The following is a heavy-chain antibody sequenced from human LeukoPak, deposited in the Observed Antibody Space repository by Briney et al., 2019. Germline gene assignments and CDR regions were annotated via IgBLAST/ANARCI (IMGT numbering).Heavy chain of an antibody. Sequence: GGSLRLSCAASGFTVSSNYMSWVRQAPGKGLEWVSVIYSGGSTYYADSVKGRFTISRDNSKNTLFLQMNTLRAEDTAVYYCAKAASPTASYFANWGQGILVTVSS. V-gene: IGHV3-53*01. J-gene: IGHJ4*02. D-gene: IGHD4-4*01. CDR1: GFTVSSNY. CDR3: AKAASPTASYFAN. CDR2: IYSGGST.